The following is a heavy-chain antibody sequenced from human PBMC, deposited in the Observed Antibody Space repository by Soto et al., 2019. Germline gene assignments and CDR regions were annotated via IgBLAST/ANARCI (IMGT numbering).Heavy chain of an antibody. CDR1: GFTFSNAW. CDR3: TTLLTYDYIWGSRKNDY. CDR2: IKSKTDGGTT. V-gene: IGHV3-15*01. Sequence: GGSLRLSCAASGFTFSNAWMSWVRQAPGKGLEWVGRIKSKTDGGTTDYAAPVKGRFTISRDDSKNTLYLQMNSLKTEDTAVYYCTTLLTYDYIWGSRKNDYWGQGTLVTVSS. D-gene: IGHD3-16*01. J-gene: IGHJ4*02.